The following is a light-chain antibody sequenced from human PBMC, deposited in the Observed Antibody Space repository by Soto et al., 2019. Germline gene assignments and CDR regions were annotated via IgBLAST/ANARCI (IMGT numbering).Light chain of an antibody. V-gene: IGLV2-23*01. Sequence: QSALTQPASVSGSPGQSITISCTGTNSDVASYNLVSWYQQLPGKAPKLMIYEGSKRPSGVSNRFSGSKSGNTASLTISGLQAEDEADYYCSSYAGSSTFYVFGPGTKVTVL. CDR3: SSYAGSSTFYV. CDR1: NSDVASYNL. CDR2: EGS. J-gene: IGLJ1*01.